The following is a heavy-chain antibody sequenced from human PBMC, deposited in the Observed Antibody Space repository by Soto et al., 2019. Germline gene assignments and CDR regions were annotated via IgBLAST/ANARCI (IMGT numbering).Heavy chain of an antibody. CDR3: ARDWGPCSSTSCPISGMDV. V-gene: IGHV4-30-4*01. CDR1: GGSISSGDYY. Sequence: SETLSLTCTVSGGSISSGDYYWSWIRQPPGKGLEWIGYIYYSGSTYYNPSLKSRVTISVDTSKNQFSLKLSSVTAADTAVYYCARDWGPCSSTSCPISGMDVWGQGTTVTVSS. J-gene: IGHJ6*02. D-gene: IGHD2-2*01. CDR2: IYYSGST.